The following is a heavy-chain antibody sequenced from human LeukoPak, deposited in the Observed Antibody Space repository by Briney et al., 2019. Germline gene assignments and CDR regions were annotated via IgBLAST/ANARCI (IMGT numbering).Heavy chain of an antibody. V-gene: IGHV4-4*02. CDR3: APSPCSGDSCYRFDF. Sequence: SETLSLTCTVSGASISSSYWWSWVRQPPGKGLEWIGEIHHSGSTKYNPSLKSRVTISVDKSKNQFSLKLSSVTAADTAVYYCAPSPCSGDSCYRFDFWGQGTQVTVSS. D-gene: IGHD2-15*01. CDR2: IHHSGST. CDR1: GASISSSYW. J-gene: IGHJ4*02.